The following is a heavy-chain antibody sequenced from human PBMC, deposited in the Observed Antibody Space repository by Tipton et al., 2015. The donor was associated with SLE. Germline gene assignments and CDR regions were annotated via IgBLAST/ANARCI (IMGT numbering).Heavy chain of an antibody. D-gene: IGHD6-6*01. V-gene: IGHV1-69*09. CDR3: ARESLSSSSDDYYYYMDV. CDR1: GDTFSSYT. Sequence: QVQLVQSGAEVKKPGSSVKVSCKTSGDTFSSYTISWVRQAPGQGLEWMGRIIPMFDIVNYAQKFQGRVTITADKSTGTAYMELSSLGSEDTAVYYCARESLSSSSDDYYYYMDVWGKGTTVTVSS. J-gene: IGHJ6*03. CDR2: IIPMFDIV.